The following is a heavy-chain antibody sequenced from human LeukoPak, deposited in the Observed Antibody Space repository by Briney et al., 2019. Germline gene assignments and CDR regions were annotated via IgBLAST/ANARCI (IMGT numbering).Heavy chain of an antibody. J-gene: IGHJ4*02. CDR2: IIPIFGTA. Sequence: ASVKVSCKASGGTFSSYAISWVRQAPGQGLQWMGRIIPIFGTANYAQKFQSRVTITTDESTSTAYMELSSLRSEDTAVYYRAITARDEFAGITMIVVDSYFDYWGQGTLVTVSS. D-gene: IGHD3-22*01. CDR3: AITARDEFAGITMIVVDSYFDY. V-gene: IGHV1-69*05. CDR1: GGTFSSYA.